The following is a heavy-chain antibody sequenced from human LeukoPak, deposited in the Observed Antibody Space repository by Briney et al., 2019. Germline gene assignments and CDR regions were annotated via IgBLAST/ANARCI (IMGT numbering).Heavy chain of an antibody. CDR3: ARERDFWSGSWVHDAFDI. CDR1: GDSISRHLYF. D-gene: IGHD3-3*01. V-gene: IGHV4-61*01. Sequence: SQTLSLTCPVPGDSISRHLYFWSWIRHYPGKGLEWIGYIYYIGSTNYNPSLKSRVTISVDTSQNQFSLKLSSVTTADTAVYYCARERDFWSGSWVHDAFDIWGQGTMVTVSS. CDR2: IYYIGST. J-gene: IGHJ3*02.